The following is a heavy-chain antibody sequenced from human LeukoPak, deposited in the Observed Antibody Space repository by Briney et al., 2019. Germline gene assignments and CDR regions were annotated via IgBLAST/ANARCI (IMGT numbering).Heavy chain of an antibody. Sequence: GGSLRLSCAASGFTFSSYSMNWVRQAPGKGLEWVSSISSSSYIYYADSVKGRFTISRDNAKNSLYLQMNSLRAEDTAVYYCARVKEASAFDIWGQGTMVTVSS. CDR2: ISSSSYI. D-gene: IGHD5-12*01. CDR1: GFTFSSYS. V-gene: IGHV3-21*01. CDR3: ARVKEASAFDI. J-gene: IGHJ3*02.